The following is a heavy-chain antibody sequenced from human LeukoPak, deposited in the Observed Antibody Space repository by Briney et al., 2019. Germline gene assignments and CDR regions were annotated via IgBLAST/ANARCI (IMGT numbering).Heavy chain of an antibody. CDR2: INNSGGKT. Sequence: GGSLRLSCAASGFTLSSYTMGWVRQAPGKGLEWISDINNSGGKTYYADSVKGQFTISRDNSKNTLYLQMNSLRVEDTAVYYCAKGSGSSCYSPCDYWGQGIPVTVSS. V-gene: IGHV3-23*01. J-gene: IGHJ4*02. CDR3: AKGSGSSCYSPCDY. D-gene: IGHD2-15*01. CDR1: GFTLSSYT.